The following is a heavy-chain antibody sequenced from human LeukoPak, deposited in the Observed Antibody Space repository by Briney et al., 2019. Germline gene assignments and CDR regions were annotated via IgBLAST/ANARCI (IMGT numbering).Heavy chain of an antibody. Sequence: GGSLRLSCEVSGLTFSRYSMSWVRQVPGKGLEWVSGISAGGGDRWYPDSVKGRFTISRDNSKNTLFLQMNSLTVEDTAIYYCAKDAAGPEYWGQGTRVTVSS. CDR1: GLTFSRYS. J-gene: IGHJ4*02. D-gene: IGHD6-13*01. CDR2: ISAGGGDR. CDR3: AKDAAGPEY. V-gene: IGHV3-23*01.